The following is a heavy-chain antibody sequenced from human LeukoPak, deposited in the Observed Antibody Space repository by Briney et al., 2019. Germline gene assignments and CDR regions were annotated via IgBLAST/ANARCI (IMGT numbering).Heavy chain of an antibody. V-gene: IGHV3-23*01. CDR1: GFIFSDHY. Sequence: GGSLRLSCVASGFIFSDHYMDWVRQAPGKGLEWVSGVSGSGRTTVYADSVKGRFTISRDNSKSMIFLEMNSLGAEDTAVYYCAKDLLHGSGSYSWGVFDYWGQGALVTVSS. J-gene: IGHJ4*02. CDR2: VSGSGRTT. CDR3: AKDLLHGSGSYSWGVFDY. D-gene: IGHD3-10*01.